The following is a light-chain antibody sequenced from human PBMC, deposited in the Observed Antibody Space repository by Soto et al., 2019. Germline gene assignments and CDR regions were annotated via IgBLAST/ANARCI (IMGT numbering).Light chain of an antibody. CDR1: QSVSSSY. V-gene: IGKV3-20*01. J-gene: IGKJ1*01. CDR3: HQYGSSPST. CDR2: GAS. Sequence: EIVLTQSPGTLSLSPGERATLSCRASQSVSSSYLAWYQQSPGQGPRLLIYGASSRATGIPDRFSGSGSGTDFTLTISRLEPEDFAVYYCHQYGSSPSTFGQGTNVEIK.